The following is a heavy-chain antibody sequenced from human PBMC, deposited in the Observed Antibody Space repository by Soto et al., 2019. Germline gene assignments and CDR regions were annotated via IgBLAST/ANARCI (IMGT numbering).Heavy chain of an antibody. V-gene: IGHV3-30*18. Sequence: GGSLRLSCAASGFTFSSYGMHWVRQAPGKGLEWVAVISYDGSNKYYADSVKGRFTISRDNSKNTLYLQMNSLRAEDTAVYYCAKDYGYCSGGSCYSSGWFDTWVQGT. CDR1: GFTFSSYG. D-gene: IGHD2-15*01. J-gene: IGHJ5*02. CDR3: AKDYGYCSGGSCYSSGWFDT. CDR2: ISYDGSNK.